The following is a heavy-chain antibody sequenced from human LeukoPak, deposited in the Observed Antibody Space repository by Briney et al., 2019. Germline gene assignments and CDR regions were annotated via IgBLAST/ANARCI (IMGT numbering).Heavy chain of an antibody. D-gene: IGHD3-16*02. J-gene: IGHJ4*02. CDR3: ARGGGGLRLGELSLYYFDY. CDR1: GGSFSGYY. V-gene: IGHV4-34*01. CDR2: INHSGST. Sequence: PSETLSLTCAVYGGSFSGYYWSWIRQPPGKGLEWIGEINHSGSTNYNPSLKSRVTISVDTSKNQFSPKLSSVTAADTAVYYCARGGGGLRLGELSLYYFDYWGQGTLVTVSS.